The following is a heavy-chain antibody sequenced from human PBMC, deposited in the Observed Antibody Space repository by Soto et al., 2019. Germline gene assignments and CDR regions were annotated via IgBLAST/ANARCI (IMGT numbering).Heavy chain of an antibody. CDR3: AKDPYGTGPYYFDY. Sequence: GGSLRLSCAASGFTFSSYGMHWVRQAPGKGLEWVAVISYDGSNKYYADSVKGRFTISRDNSKNTLYLQMNSLRAEDTAVYYCAKDPYGTGPYYFDYWGQGTLVTVSS. J-gene: IGHJ4*02. CDR2: ISYDGSNK. D-gene: IGHD4-17*01. V-gene: IGHV3-30*18. CDR1: GFTFSSYG.